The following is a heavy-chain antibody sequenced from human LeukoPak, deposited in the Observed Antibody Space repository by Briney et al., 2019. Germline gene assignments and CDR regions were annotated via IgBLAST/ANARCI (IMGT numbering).Heavy chain of an antibody. V-gene: IGHV3-43*01. CDR1: GFTFDDYT. Sequence: GSLLLSCAASGFTFDDYTMHWVRPAPGKGLEWVSLISWDGGSTYYADSVKGRFTISRDNSKSSLYLQMNSLRTEDTALYYCARNYYDTKTYYFDYWGQGTLVTVSS. CDR3: ARNYYDTKTYYFDY. CDR2: ISWDGGST. J-gene: IGHJ4*02. D-gene: IGHD3-22*01.